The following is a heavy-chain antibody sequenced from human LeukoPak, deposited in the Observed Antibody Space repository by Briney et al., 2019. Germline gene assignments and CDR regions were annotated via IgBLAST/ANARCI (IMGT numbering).Heavy chain of an antibody. D-gene: IGHD1-26*01. CDR1: GGSISSYY. CDR3: ARTVGATSTSFDY. Sequence: PSETLSLTCTVSGGSISSYYWSWIRQSPGKGPEWIGYISYSGSTNYNPSLKSRVTISVDTSKNQFSLRLRSVAAADTAVYYCARTVGATSTSFDYWGQGTLVTVSS. V-gene: IGHV4-59*08. J-gene: IGHJ4*02. CDR2: ISYSGST.